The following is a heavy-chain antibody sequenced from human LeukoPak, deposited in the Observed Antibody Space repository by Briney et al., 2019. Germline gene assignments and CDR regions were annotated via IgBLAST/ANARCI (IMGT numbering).Heavy chain of an antibody. V-gene: IGHV5-51*01. D-gene: IGHD3-10*01. J-gene: IGHJ4*02. CDR1: GYSFTSYW. CDR3: ARKRMVRGVIFGLDY. CDR2: IYPGDSDT. Sequence: GESLKISCKGSGYSFTSYWIGWVRQMPGKGLEWMGIIYPGDSDTRYSPSLQGQVTISADKSISTAYLQWSSLKASDTAMYYCARKRMVRGVIFGLDYWGQGTLVTVSS.